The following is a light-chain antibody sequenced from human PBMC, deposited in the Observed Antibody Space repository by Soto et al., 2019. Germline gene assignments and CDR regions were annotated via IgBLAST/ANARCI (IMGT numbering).Light chain of an antibody. CDR2: AAS. J-gene: IGKJ4*02. CDR1: QGLGTD. V-gene: IGKV1-17*01. Sequence: DIQMTQSPSSLSASVGDRITITCRASQGLGTDLGWYQQKPGNAPKRLIFAASRLQSGDPSRFSGSESGTEGALTLSSLQPEDVATYDCQQENSTPLTCGGGTKVEV. CDR3: QQENSTPLT.